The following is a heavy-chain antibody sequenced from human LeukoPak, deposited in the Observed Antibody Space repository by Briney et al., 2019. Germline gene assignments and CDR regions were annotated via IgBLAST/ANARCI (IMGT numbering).Heavy chain of an antibody. CDR2: SGSGAKT. J-gene: IGHJ4*02. D-gene: IGHD1-26*01. Sequence: PGGSLRLSCAASGFTFSTYAMNWVRQAPGKGLEWVSASGSGAKTYYADFVKGRFTISRDNSKNTLYLQMNSLRAEDTAVYYCAKEYSGSFSPFPSYFDYWGQGTLVTVSS. CDR1: GFTFSTYA. CDR3: AKEYSGSFSPFPSYFDY. V-gene: IGHV3-23*01.